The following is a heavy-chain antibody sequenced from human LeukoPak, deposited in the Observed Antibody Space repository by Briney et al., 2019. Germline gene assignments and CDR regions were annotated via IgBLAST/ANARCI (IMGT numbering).Heavy chain of an antibody. CDR1: GGSISSGGYS. Sequence: SQTLSLTCAVSGGSISSGGYSWSWIRQPPGKGLEWIGYIYHSGNTYYNPSLKSRVTISVDRSKNQFSLKLSSVTAADTAVYYCARGPFLVPNAFDIWGQGTMVTVSS. J-gene: IGHJ3*02. V-gene: IGHV4-30-2*01. CDR2: IYHSGNT. CDR3: ARGPFLVPNAFDI.